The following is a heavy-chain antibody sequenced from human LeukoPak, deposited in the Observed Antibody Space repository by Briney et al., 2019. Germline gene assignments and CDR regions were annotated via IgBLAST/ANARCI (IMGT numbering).Heavy chain of an antibody. CDR1: GFTFSNYG. CDR3: VRGQTNLDNWFDP. V-gene: IGHV3-48*01. Sequence: GGSLRLSCEASGFTFSNYGMNWVRQAPGKGLEWVSYIRPNDGTTHYADSVKGRFTISRDNAKNSLSLQMTSLRVDDSAVYYCVRGQTNLDNWFDPWGPGTLVIVSS. CDR2: IRPNDGTT. D-gene: IGHD2-8*01. J-gene: IGHJ5*02.